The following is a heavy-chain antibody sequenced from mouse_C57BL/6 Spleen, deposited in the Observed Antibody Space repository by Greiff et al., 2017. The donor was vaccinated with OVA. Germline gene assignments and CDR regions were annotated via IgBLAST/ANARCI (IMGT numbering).Heavy chain of an antibody. J-gene: IGHJ2*01. CDR1: GYAFTNYL. CDR3: ARGSYGSSYPDY. D-gene: IGHD1-1*01. V-gene: IGHV1-54*01. CDR2: INPGSGGT. Sequence: VQLQESGAELVRPGTSVKVSCKASGYAFTNYLIEWVKQRPGQGLEWIGVINPGSGGTNYNEKFKGKATLTADKSSSTAYMQLSSLTSEDSAVYFCARGSYGSSYPDYWGQGTTLTVSS.